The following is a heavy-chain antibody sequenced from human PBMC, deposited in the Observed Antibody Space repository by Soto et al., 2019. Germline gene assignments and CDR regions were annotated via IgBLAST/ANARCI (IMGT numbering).Heavy chain of an antibody. Sequence: SETLSLTCAVSGGSISGGKWWSWVRQPPGKGLEWIGEIYHGGSTSYNPSLKSRVTISIDRSKNQFSLKLGSVTAADTAVYYCARVPDVWGQGTTVTVSS. CDR2: IYHGGST. CDR1: GGSISGGKW. CDR3: ARVPDV. V-gene: IGHV4-4*02. J-gene: IGHJ6*02.